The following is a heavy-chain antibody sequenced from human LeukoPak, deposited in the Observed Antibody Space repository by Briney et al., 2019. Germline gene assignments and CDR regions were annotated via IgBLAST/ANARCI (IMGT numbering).Heavy chain of an antibody. J-gene: IGHJ3*02. V-gene: IGHV3-30*04. CDR2: ISYDGGNT. CDR1: GFTFSSYA. Sequence: PGGSLRLSCAASGFTFSSYAMHWVRQAPGKGLEWVSVISYDGGNTYYADSVKGRFTISRDNSKNTLYLQMNSLRVEDTAVYYCARIQVDTAMNHDAFDIWGQGTMVTVSS. D-gene: IGHD5-18*01. CDR3: ARIQVDTAMNHDAFDI.